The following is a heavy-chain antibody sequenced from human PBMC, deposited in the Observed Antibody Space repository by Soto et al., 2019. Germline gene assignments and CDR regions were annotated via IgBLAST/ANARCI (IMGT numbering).Heavy chain of an antibody. CDR1: GFTFSDHY. CDR3: ARPGPNYDDYIDY. Sequence: QVQLVESGGGLVKPGGSVRLSCAASGFTFSDHYMSWIRQAPGKGLAWVSYISDSGKTIYYADSVKGRFTISRDNARNSPYLQMNRLRDEDTAVYYCARPGPNYDDYIDYWGQGTLVTVSS. J-gene: IGHJ4*02. D-gene: IGHD5-12*01. V-gene: IGHV3-11*01. CDR2: ISDSGKTI.